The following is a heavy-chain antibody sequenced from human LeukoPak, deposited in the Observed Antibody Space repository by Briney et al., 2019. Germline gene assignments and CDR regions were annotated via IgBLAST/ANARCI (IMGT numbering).Heavy chain of an antibody. CDR1: GYTLTELS. CDR2: FDPEDGET. CDR3: ATGRSYCSSTSCYNYYYMDV. Sequence: ASVKVSCKVSGYTLTELSVHWVRQAPGKGLEWMGGFDPEDGETIYAQKFQGRVTMTEDTSTDTAYMELSSLRSEDTAVYYCATGRSYCSSTSCYNYYYMDVWGKGTTVTVSS. D-gene: IGHD2-2*02. V-gene: IGHV1-24*01. J-gene: IGHJ6*03.